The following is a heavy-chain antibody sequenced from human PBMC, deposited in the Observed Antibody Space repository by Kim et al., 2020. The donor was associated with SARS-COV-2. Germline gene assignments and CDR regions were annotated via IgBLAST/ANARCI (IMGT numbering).Heavy chain of an antibody. CDR2: ISYDGSNK. Sequence: GGSLRLSCAASGFTFSSYAMHWVRQAPGKGLEWVAVISYDGSNKYYADSVKGRFTISRDNSKNTLYLQMNSLRAEDTAVYYCARDMTTVTTGFDYWGQGTLVTVSS. CDR3: ARDMTTVTTGFDY. CDR1: GFTFSSYA. V-gene: IGHV3-30*04. D-gene: IGHD4-17*01. J-gene: IGHJ4*02.